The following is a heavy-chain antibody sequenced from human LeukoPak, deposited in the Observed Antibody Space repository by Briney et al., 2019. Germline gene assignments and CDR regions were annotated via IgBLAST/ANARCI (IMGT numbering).Heavy chain of an antibody. J-gene: IGHJ5*02. Sequence: GSLRLSCAASGFTFSSYAMSWVRQAPGKGLEWIGEINHSGSTNYNPSLKSRVTMSVDTSKNQLSLKLSSVTAADTAVYYCASGIAADFNWFDHWGRGTLVTVSS. CDR2: INHSGST. V-gene: IGHV4-34*01. CDR1: GFTFSSYA. D-gene: IGHD6-25*01. CDR3: ASGIAADFNWFDH.